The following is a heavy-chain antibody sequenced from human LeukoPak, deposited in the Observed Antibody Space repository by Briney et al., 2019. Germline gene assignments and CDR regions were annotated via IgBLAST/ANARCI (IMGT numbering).Heavy chain of an antibody. V-gene: IGHV3-73*01. CDR2: IRTKATSYDA. CDR3: ARDPLTYDSSGYYGDY. D-gene: IGHD3-22*01. CDR1: GFTFSGSP. J-gene: IGHJ4*02. Sequence: GGSLRLSCAASGFTFSGSPMHWVRQASGKGLEWVGRIRTKATSYDAAYAASVKGRFTISRDNSKNTLYLQMNSLSAEDTAVYYCARDPLTYDSSGYYGDYWGQGTLVTVSS.